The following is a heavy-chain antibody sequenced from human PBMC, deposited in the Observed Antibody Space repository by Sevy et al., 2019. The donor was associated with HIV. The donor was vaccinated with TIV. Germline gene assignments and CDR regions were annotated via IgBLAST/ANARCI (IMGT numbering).Heavy chain of an antibody. V-gene: IGHV3-30-3*01. CDR1: GFTFSSYS. CDR2: ISYDGINK. J-gene: IGHJ1*01. D-gene: IGHD1-1*01. CDR3: ALERLSSDVAEYFQN. Sequence: GGCLRLSCATSGFTFSSYSMHWVRQAPGKGLEWVATISYDGINKHYADSVKGRFTNSRDNFKNSLSLQMNSLRAEDTAVYFCALERLSSDVAEYFQNWGQGTLVTVSS.